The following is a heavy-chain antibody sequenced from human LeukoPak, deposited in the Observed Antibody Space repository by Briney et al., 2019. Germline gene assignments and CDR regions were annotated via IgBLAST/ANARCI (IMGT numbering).Heavy chain of an antibody. CDR2: INHSGST. Sequence: SEALSLTCAVYGGSFSGYYWSWIRQPPGKGLEWIGEINHSGSTNYNPSLKSRVTISVDTSKNQFSLKLSSVTAADTAVYYCARRRRIVGATPGAFDIWGKGTMVT. CDR1: GGSFSGYY. V-gene: IGHV4-34*01. D-gene: IGHD1-26*01. J-gene: IGHJ3*02. CDR3: ARRRRIVGATPGAFDI.